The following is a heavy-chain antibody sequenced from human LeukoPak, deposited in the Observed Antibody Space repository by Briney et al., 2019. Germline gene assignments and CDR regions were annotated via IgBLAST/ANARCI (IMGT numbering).Heavy chain of an antibody. J-gene: IGHJ4*02. CDR2: INHSGST. CDR3: ARGTLKSPTRPRDY. Sequence: SETLSLTCAVYGGPFSGYYWSWIRQPPGEGLEWIGEINHSGSTNYNPSLKSRVTISVDTSKNQFSLKLTSVTAADTAVYYCARGTLKSPTRPRDYWGQGNLVTVSS. CDR1: GGPFSGYY. V-gene: IGHV4-34*01.